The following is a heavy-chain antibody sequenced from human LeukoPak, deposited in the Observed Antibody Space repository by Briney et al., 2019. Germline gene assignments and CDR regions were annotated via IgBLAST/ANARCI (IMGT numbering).Heavy chain of an antibody. CDR2: IYYSGSN. CDR3: AREGFRAFDI. Sequence: SETLSLTCTVSGGSISSYYWSWIRQPPGKGLEWIGYIYYSGSNNYNPSLRSRVTISVNTSKNQFSLKLSSVTAADAAVYYCAREGFRAFDIWGQGTMVTVSS. CDR1: GGSISSYY. J-gene: IGHJ3*02. V-gene: IGHV4-59*01.